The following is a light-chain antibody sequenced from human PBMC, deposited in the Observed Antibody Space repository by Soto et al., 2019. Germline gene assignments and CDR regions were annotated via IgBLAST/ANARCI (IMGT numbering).Light chain of an antibody. CDR1: SSDVGGYNY. J-gene: IGLJ3*02. Sequence: QSALTQPASVSGSPGQSITISCTGTSSDVGGYNYVSWYQQHPGKVPKLMIYEVSNWPSGVSNRFSGSKSGNTASLTISGLQAEDEADYYCSSFTSANTVLFGGGTKLTVL. CDR2: EVS. V-gene: IGLV2-14*01. CDR3: SSFTSANTVL.